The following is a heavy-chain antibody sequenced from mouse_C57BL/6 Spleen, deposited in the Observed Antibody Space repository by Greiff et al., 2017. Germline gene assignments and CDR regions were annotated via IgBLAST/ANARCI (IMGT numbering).Heavy chain of an antibody. CDR2: IDPSDSYT. CDR1: GYTFTSYW. CDR3: ARSGDYDGGNYAMDY. V-gene: IGHV1-59*01. D-gene: IGHD2-4*01. Sequence: QVQLQQPGAELVRPGTSVKLSCKASGYTFTSYWMHWVKQRPGQGLEWIGVIDPSDSYTNYNQKFKGKATLTVDTSSRTAYMQLSSLTSEDSAVYYCARSGDYDGGNYAMDYWGQGTSVTVSS. J-gene: IGHJ4*01.